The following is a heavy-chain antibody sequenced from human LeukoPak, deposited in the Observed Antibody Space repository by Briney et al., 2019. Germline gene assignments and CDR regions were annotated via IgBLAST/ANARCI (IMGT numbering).Heavy chain of an antibody. V-gene: IGHV3-23*01. CDR2: ISGSGGTA. Sequence: GGSLSLSCAASGFTFSIYAMSWVRQAPGNGLVWVSAISGSGGTAYYADSVRGRFTISRDNSKDTLYLQMNSLRAEDTAVYYCAKDQYGVQLVPFDYWGQGTLVTVSS. CDR1: GFTFSIYA. D-gene: IGHD6-6*01. CDR3: AKDQYGVQLVPFDY. J-gene: IGHJ4*02.